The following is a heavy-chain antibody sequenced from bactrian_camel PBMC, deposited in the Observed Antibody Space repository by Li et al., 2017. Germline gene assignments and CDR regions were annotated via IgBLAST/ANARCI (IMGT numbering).Heavy chain of an antibody. CDR3: AADLARYCGAFSGFFARAS. V-gene: IGHV3S63*01. CDR1: AYTPANVR. Sequence: HVQLVESGGGSVQAGGSLRLSCAFDAYTPANVRMAWFRQAPGKEREGVAAVGTSGGTAYYADSVNGRFAIYEDNAKNTVSLQIRNLKPEDTAMYYCAADLARYCGAFSGFFARASWGQGTQVTVS. D-gene: IGHD2*01. J-gene: IGHJ4*01. CDR2: VGTSGGTA.